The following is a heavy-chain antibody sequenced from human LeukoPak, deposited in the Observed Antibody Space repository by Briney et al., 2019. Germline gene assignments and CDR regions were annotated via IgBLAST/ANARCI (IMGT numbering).Heavy chain of an antibody. CDR3: ARDWTSSSSLFDDAFDI. CDR1: GGTFSSYA. Sequence: ASVKVSCKASGGTFSSYAISWVRQAPGQGLEWMGGIIPIFGTANYAQKFQGRVTITADESTSTAYMELSSLRSEDTAVYNCARDWTSSSSLFDDAFDIWGQGTMVTVSS. D-gene: IGHD6-6*01. V-gene: IGHV1-69*13. J-gene: IGHJ3*02. CDR2: IIPIFGTA.